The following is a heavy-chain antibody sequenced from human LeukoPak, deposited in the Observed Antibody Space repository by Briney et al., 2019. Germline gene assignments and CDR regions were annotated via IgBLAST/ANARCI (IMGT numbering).Heavy chain of an antibody. D-gene: IGHD6-13*01. CDR1: RFSFSAYG. CDR2: IHYDRSSE. CDR3: VKDAFSSTYD. J-gene: IGHJ4*02. Sequence: PGGALRLLCSASRFSFSAYGMHWVRQAPGKGLEWVAFIHYDRSSEYYAESVRGRFTISRDNSKYSLYLEMNSLRPDDSAVYYCVKDAFSSTYDWGQGTLVTVSS. V-gene: IGHV3-30*02.